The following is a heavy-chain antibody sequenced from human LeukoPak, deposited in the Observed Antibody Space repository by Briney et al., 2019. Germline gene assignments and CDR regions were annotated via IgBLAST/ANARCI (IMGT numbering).Heavy chain of an antibody. J-gene: IGHJ6*02. D-gene: IGHD4-17*01. CDR1: GFTFSSYR. V-gene: IGHV3-21*01. Sequence: GGSLRLSCAASGFTFSSYRMNGVRQAREKGREWVSPISYSSRYIYYADSVKGRFTISRDNAKNSLYLHMNRLRAEDTAVYYCARDHGEYASYYYGMDVWGQGTTVTVSS. CDR2: ISYSSRYI. CDR3: ARDHGEYASYYYGMDV.